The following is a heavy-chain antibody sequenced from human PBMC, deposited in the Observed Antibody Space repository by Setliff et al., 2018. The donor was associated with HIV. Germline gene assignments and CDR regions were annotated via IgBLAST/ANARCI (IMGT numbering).Heavy chain of an antibody. V-gene: IGHV3-73*01. Sequence: GGSLRLSCAASGFTFSGSAMHWVRQASGKGLEWVGRIRSKANSYATTYAAAGKGRFTISRDESKNTAYLQMNSQKTEDTDVYYCVSYGDSPHYYYYMDVWGKGTTVTVSS. J-gene: IGHJ6*03. CDR2: IRSKANSYAT. CDR1: GFTFSGSA. CDR3: VSYGDSPHYYYYMDV. D-gene: IGHD5-12*01.